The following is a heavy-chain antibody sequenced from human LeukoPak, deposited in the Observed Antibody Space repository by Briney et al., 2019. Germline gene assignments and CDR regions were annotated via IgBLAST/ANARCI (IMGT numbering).Heavy chain of an antibody. CDR3: ARERASESYYKAPPFDL. CDR2: IKKDGSET. CDR1: GFTFSSYW. V-gene: IGHV3-7*01. Sequence: PGGSLRLSCAASGFTFSSYWMSWVRQAPGKGLEWVGNIKKDGSETYYVDSVRGRYTISRDNSKNSLYLLMNSLRAEHTAVYYCARERASESYYKAPPFDLWGQGTLVTVSS. J-gene: IGHJ4*02. D-gene: IGHD3-10*01.